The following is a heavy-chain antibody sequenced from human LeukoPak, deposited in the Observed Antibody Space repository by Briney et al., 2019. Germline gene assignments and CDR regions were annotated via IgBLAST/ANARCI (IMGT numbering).Heavy chain of an antibody. CDR3: AREGGPYRPLDY. CDR2: VNLQGST. Sequence: PSGTLTLTCGVSGGSINSTNYWTWVRPPPGKGLEWIGEVNLQGSTNYNPSLKGRFAISVDMSENHISLKLPSVTAADTAVYYCAREGGPYRPLDYSGQGTLVTVSS. CDR1: GGSINSTNY. V-gene: IGHV4-4*02. J-gene: IGHJ4*02.